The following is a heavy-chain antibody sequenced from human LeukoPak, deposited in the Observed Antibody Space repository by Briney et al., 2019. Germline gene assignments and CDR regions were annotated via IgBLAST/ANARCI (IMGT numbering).Heavy chain of an antibody. D-gene: IGHD3-10*01. Sequence: SETLSLTCTVSGGSISSYYWSWIRQPVGKGLEWIGRIYTSGSTNYNPSLKSRVTMSVDTSKNQFSLKLSSVTAADTAVYYCARTGYYYGSGSLIDYWGQGTLVTVSS. V-gene: IGHV4-4*07. CDR3: ARTGYYYGSGSLIDY. CDR2: IYTSGST. J-gene: IGHJ4*02. CDR1: GGSISSYY.